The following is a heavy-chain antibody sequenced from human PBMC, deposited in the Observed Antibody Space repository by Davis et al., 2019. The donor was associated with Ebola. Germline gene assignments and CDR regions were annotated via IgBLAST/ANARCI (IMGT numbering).Heavy chain of an antibody. CDR2: ISWNSGSI. V-gene: IGHV3-9*01. CDR3: AKALERGRYYYGMDV. CDR1: GFTFDAYA. D-gene: IGHD3-16*01. J-gene: IGHJ6*04. Sequence: GGSLRLSCAASGFTFDAYAMHWVRQAPGKGLEWVSGISWNSGSIGYADSVKGRFTISRDNSKNTLYMQMNSLRAEDTAVYYCAKALERGRYYYGMDVWGKGTTVTVSS.